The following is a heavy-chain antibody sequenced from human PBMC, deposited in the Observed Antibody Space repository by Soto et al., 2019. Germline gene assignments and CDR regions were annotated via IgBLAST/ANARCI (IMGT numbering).Heavy chain of an antibody. V-gene: IGHV4-30-4*01. D-gene: IGHD3-10*01. CDR1: GGSIRSCDYY. J-gene: IGHJ4*02. CDR2: IYYSGST. Sequence: SETLSLTCTVSGGSIRSCDYYWSWIRQPPGKGLESIGYIYYSGSTYYNPSLKSRVTISVDTSKNQFSLKLSSVTAADTAVYYCARSLRRGPPFDDWGQGTLVTAPQ. CDR3: ARSLRRGPPFDD.